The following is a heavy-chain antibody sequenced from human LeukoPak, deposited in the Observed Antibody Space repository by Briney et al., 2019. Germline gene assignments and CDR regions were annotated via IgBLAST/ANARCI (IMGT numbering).Heavy chain of an antibody. Sequence: PGGSLSLSCGVSGFTFRSHEMNWVRQPPGKGREWISYISTSGSIIYYTDSVKGRFTISRDNARNSLFLQMCNLKVEDTAVYYCARASYNSDWYFDQWGQGTLVTVSS. CDR1: GFTFRSHE. D-gene: IGHD6-19*01. V-gene: IGHV3-48*03. CDR3: ARASYNSDWYFDQ. J-gene: IGHJ4*02. CDR2: ISTSGSII.